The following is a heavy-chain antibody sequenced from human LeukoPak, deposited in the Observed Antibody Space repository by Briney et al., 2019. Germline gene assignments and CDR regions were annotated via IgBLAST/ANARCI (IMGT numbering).Heavy chain of an antibody. D-gene: IGHD5-18*01. CDR3: ARGIQLWSDYYYMDV. J-gene: IGHJ6*03. CDR2: INPNSGGT. CDR1: GYTFTGYY. V-gene: IGHV1-2*02. Sequence: ASVKVSCKASGYTFTGYYMHWVRQAPGQGLEWMGWINPNSGGTNYAQKFQGRVTMTRDMSTSTVYMELSSLRSEDTAVYYCARGIQLWSDYYYMDVWGEGTTVTVSS.